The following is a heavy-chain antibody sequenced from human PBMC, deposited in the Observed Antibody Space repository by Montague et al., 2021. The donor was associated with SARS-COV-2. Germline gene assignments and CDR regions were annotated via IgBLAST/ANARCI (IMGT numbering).Heavy chain of an antibody. CDR2: IFHSGIT. D-gene: IGHD1-20*01. CDR1: GGSISSYY. V-gene: IGHV4-59*13. J-gene: IGHJ5*02. CDR3: ARTEYNCNDWFDP. Sequence: SETLSLTCSVSGGSISSYYWSWIRQPPGKGLEWIGNIFHSGITDYNSSLTSRVTISVDMSKNQFSLQLNSVTAADSAVYYCARTEYNCNDWFDPWGQGTLVTVSS.